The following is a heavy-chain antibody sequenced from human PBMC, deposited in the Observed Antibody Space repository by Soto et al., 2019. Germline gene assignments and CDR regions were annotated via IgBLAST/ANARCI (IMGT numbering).Heavy chain of an antibody. D-gene: IGHD6-6*01. CDR1: GGTFSSDA. V-gene: IGHV1-69*13. Sequence: SVKCYCKASGGTFSSDAISWVRQATGQGLEWMGGIIPIFGTANYAQKFQGRVTITADESTSTAYMELSSLRSEDTAVYYCARTADFIAARPNWFDPWGQGTLVTVSS. J-gene: IGHJ5*02. CDR2: IIPIFGTA. CDR3: ARTADFIAARPNWFDP.